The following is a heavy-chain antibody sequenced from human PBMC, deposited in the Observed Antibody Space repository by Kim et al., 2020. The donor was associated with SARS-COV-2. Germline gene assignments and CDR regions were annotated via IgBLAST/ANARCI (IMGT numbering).Heavy chain of an antibody. D-gene: IGHD6-19*01. CDR3: ARGRLNSGWSPSHPLYYYYGMGV. CDR2: ISSSSSTI. Sequence: GGSLRLSCAASGFTFSSYSMNWVRQAPGKGLEWVSYISSSSSTIYYADSVKGRFTISRDNAKNSLYLQMNSPRDEDTAVYYCARGRLNSGWSPSHPLYYYYGMGVWGQGTTVTVSS. CDR1: GFTFSSYS. V-gene: IGHV3-48*02. J-gene: IGHJ6*02.